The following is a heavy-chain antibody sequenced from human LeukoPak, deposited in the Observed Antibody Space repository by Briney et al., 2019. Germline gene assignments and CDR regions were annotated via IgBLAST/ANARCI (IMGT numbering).Heavy chain of an antibody. Sequence: GGSLRLSCAASGFTFSSYAMSWVRQAPGKGLEWVSAISGSGGSTYYADSVKGRFTISRDNAKNSLYLQMNSLRDEDTAVYYCARDPAHSSGPSDCWGQGTLVTVSS. CDR2: ISGSGGST. CDR3: ARDPAHSSGPSDC. J-gene: IGHJ4*02. CDR1: GFTFSSYA. D-gene: IGHD3-22*01. V-gene: IGHV3-23*01.